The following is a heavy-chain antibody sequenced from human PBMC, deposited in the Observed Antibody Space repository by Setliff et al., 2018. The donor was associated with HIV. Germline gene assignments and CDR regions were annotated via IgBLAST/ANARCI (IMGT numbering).Heavy chain of an antibody. CDR2: INPTGADT. CDR3: ARGIYDFWTGYADY. J-gene: IGHJ4*02. CDR1: GYTFTSYY. D-gene: IGHD3-3*01. Sequence: ASVKVSCKASGYTFTSYYMHWVRQAPGQGLEWMGIINPTGADTVYAQKFPGRVTVTRDTPTRTVYMELSRLRSDDMAVYYCARGIYDFWTGYADYWGPGALVTVSS. V-gene: IGHV1-46*01.